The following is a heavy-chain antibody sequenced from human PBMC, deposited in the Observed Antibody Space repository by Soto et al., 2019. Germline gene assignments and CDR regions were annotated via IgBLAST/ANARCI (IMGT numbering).Heavy chain of an antibody. Sequence: SETLSLTCTVSGGSISSSSYYWGWIRQPPGKGLEWIGSIYYSGSTYYNPSLKSRVTISVDTSKNQFSLKLSSVTAADTAVYYCARHSGGSGWYGGYYFDYWGQGTLVTVSS. V-gene: IGHV4-39*01. CDR3: ARHSGGSGWYGGYYFDY. CDR1: GGSISSSSYY. J-gene: IGHJ4*02. D-gene: IGHD6-19*01. CDR2: IYYSGST.